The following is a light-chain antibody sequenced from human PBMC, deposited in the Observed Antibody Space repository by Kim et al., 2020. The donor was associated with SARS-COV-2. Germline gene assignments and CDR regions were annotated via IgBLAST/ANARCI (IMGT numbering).Light chain of an antibody. J-gene: IGLJ2*01. V-gene: IGLV1-44*01. Sequence: GVTMSGSGTRSNIGSNTVNWYHQLPGTSPKLRIYSNNQRPSGVPDRFSGYRSGTSASLAISGLQSEDEADYYCAAWDDSLNGNVVFGGGTQLTVL. CDR2: SNN. CDR1: RSNIGSNT. CDR3: AAWDDSLNGNVV.